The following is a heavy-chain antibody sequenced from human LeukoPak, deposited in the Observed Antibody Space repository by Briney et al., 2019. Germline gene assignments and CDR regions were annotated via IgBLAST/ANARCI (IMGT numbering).Heavy chain of an antibody. D-gene: IGHD3-10*01. V-gene: IGHV6-1*01. Sequence: SQTLSLTCAISGDSVSSNSAAWNWIRQSPSRGLEWLGRTYYRSKWYNDYAVSVKSRITINPDTSKNQFSLQLNSVTPEDTAVYYCARPYGSGSFGMNYYFDYWGQGTLVTVSS. CDR3: ARPYGSGSFGMNYYFDY. CDR2: TYYRSKWYN. CDR1: GDSVSSNSAA. J-gene: IGHJ4*02.